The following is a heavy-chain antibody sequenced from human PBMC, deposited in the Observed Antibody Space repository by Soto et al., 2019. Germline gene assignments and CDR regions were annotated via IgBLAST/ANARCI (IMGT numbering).Heavy chain of an antibody. CDR2: IIPIFGTA. D-gene: IGHD6-19*01. CDR3: AVCRKVAVAVCFDP. J-gene: IGHJ5*02. CDR1: GGTFSSYA. V-gene: IGHV1-69*13. Sequence: ASVKVSCKASGGTFSSYAISWVRQAPGQGLEWMGGIIPIFGTANYAQKFQGRVTITADESTSTAYMELSSLRSEDTAVYYCAVCRKVAVAVCFDPWGQGTLVTVSS.